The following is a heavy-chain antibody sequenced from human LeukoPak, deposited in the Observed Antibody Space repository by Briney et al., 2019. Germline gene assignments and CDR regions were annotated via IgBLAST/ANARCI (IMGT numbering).Heavy chain of an antibody. V-gene: IGHV3-30*02. CDR1: GFTFSNYG. D-gene: IGHD1-26*01. J-gene: IGHJ3*02. Sequence: PGGSLRLSCAASGFTFSNYGMHWVRQAPGKGVEWVASIRYDGFNKYYADSLKGRFTISRDNSKNTLYLQMNSLRAEDTAVYYCAKKTIVGATVDAFDIWGQGTMVIVSS. CDR3: AKKTIVGATVDAFDI. CDR2: IRYDGFNK.